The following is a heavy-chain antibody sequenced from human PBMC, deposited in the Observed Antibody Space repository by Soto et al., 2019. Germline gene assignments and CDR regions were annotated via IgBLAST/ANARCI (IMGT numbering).Heavy chain of an antibody. CDR1: GFTFSDFY. Sequence: GGSLRLSCAASGFTFSDFYMSWIRQAPGKGLEWVSYISSSGSTIYYADSVKGRFTISRDNAKNSLYLQMNSRRAEDTAVYYFASNPLIPRAIVVLPAAICDYWGQETLHTVSS. J-gene: IGHJ4*02. V-gene: IGHV3-11*01. D-gene: IGHD2-2*02. CDR3: ASNPLIPRAIVVLPAAICDY. CDR2: ISSSGSTI.